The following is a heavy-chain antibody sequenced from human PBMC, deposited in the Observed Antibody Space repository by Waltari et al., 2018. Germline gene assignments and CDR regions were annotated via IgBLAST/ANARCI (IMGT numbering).Heavy chain of an antibody. CDR3: ARDVGKYGDNWYFDI. Sequence: QAQLVQSGAEVREPGASVRVSCKASGYSFTAHYMPWVRQAPGQGPEWMGCVDISIGGRVYAQTYQGRVTMTRDTSISTVYRELFRLRFDDTAVYYCARDVGKYGDNWYFDIWGRGTLVVVSS. D-gene: IGHD4-17*01. V-gene: IGHV1-2*02. CDR2: VDISIGGR. CDR1: GYSFTAHY. J-gene: IGHJ2*01.